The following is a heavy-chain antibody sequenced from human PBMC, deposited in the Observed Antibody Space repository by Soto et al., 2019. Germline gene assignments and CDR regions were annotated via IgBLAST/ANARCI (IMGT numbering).Heavy chain of an antibody. CDR1: GFTFSGYA. J-gene: IGHJ5*02. V-gene: IGHV3-23*01. Sequence: GGSLRLSCAASGFTFSGYAMSWVRQAPGKGLEWVSAISGSGGSTYYADSVKGRFTISRDNSKNTLYLQMNSLRAEDPAVYHCAKDQEATGYKPWGKGTLVTVSS. D-gene: IGHD1-1*01. CDR2: ISGSGGST. CDR3: AKDQEATGYKP.